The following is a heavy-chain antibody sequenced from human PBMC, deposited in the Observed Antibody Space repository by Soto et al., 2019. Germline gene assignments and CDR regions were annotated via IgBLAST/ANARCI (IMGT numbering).Heavy chain of an antibody. Sequence: SVKVSCKASGGTFSSYAISWVRQAPGQGLEWMGGIIPIFGTANYAQKFQGRVTITADESTSTAYMELSSLRSEDTAVYYCARTRGYSGYDYSYYYGMDVWGQGTTVTVSS. CDR1: GGTFSSYA. V-gene: IGHV1-69*13. CDR2: IIPIFGTA. D-gene: IGHD5-12*01. CDR3: ARTRGYSGYDYSYYYGMDV. J-gene: IGHJ6*02.